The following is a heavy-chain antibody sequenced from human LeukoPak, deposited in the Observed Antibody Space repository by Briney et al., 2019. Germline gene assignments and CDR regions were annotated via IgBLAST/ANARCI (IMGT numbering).Heavy chain of an antibody. CDR2: INWNGDSR. J-gene: IGHJ4*02. V-gene: IGHV3-20*04. Sequence: GGSLRLSCAASGFTFSSYWMHWVRQAPGKGLEWVSDINWNGDSRGYAHSVRGRFTIYRDNSKNSLYLQMNSLRAEDTAVYYCARGDGSGSYDFLLDYWGQGTLVTVSS. CDR3: ARGDGSGSYDFLLDY. CDR1: GFTFSSYW. D-gene: IGHD3-10*01.